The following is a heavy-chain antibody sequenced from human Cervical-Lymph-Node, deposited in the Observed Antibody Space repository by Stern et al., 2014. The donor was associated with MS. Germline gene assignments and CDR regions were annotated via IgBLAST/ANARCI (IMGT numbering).Heavy chain of an antibody. V-gene: IGHV4-59*02. CDR3: ARAPPSGSYDGSFDF. CDR2: IYRSGTT. D-gene: IGHD1-26*01. CDR1: GASVSRNY. J-gene: IGHJ4*02. Sequence: QVLLQESGPGLVRPSETLSLACTVSGASVSRNYWSWIRQPPGKGLEWIGYIYRSGTTTYNPSLKSRVIISIDKSKNQLSLNLTSVTAADTAVYYCARAPPSGSYDGSFDFWGQGTLVAVSS.